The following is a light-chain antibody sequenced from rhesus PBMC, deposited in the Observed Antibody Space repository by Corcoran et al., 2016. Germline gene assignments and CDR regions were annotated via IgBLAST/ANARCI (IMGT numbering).Light chain of an antibody. V-gene: IGKV1-22*01. CDR3: QQHSSRPGT. J-gene: IGKJ1*01. CDR2: KAS. CDR1: QGISSW. Sequence: DIQMTQSPSSLSASVGDTVTITCLASQGISSWLAWYQPKPGKAPKLLLYKASSLQSGVPSSFSGSGSRSDFTLSISSLQSEDFATYCVQQHSSRPGTFGQGTKVEIK.